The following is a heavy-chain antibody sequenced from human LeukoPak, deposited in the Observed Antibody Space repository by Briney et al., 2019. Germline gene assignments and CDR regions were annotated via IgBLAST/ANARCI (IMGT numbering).Heavy chain of an antibody. CDR1: GGSISSSSYY. Sequence: SETLSLTCTVSGGSISSSSYYWGWIRRPPGKGLEWIGSIYYSGSTYYNPSLKSRVTISVDTSKNQFSLKLSSVTAADTAVYYCATQDTAMVPLDYWGQGTLVTVSS. CDR3: ATQDTAMVPLDY. CDR2: IYYSGST. J-gene: IGHJ4*02. D-gene: IGHD5-18*01. V-gene: IGHV4-39*07.